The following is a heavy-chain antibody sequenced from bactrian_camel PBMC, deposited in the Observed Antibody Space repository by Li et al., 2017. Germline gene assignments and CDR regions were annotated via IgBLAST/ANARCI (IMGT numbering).Heavy chain of an antibody. J-gene: IGHJ4*01. CDR1: RDTLSSYC. Sequence: HVRLVESGGDSVQAGGSLNVSCEASRDTLSSYCMTWVRQAPGKGLEWVSDINSSGRSTNYADSVKGRFTISRDNAKNTLYLQLNSLTREDSAMYYCTRETQWVGYHEFAEYWGQGTQVTVS. D-gene: IGHD5*01. CDR2: INSSGRST. V-gene: IGHV3S1*01. CDR3: TRETQWVGYHEFAEY.